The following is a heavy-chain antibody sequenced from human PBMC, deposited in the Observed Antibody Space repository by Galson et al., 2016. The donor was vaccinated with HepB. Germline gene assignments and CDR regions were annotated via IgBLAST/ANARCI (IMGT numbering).Heavy chain of an antibody. J-gene: IGHJ5*02. CDR1: AFTVSGTY. V-gene: IGHV3-66*01. D-gene: IGHD2-15*01. Sequence: SLRLSCAASAFTVSGTYMTWVRQSPGKGLEWVSLIYSGGITYYADSVKGRFSISRDISKNLLYLQMNSLRAEDTAVYYCAKKWVVEGVTDYFDAWGQGTLVTVSS. CDR2: IYSGGIT. CDR3: AKKWVVEGVTDYFDA.